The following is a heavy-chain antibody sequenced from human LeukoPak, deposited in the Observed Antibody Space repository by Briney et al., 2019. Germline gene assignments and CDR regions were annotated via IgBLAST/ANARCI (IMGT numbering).Heavy chain of an antibody. CDR3: AREGSTGRSFDY. V-gene: IGHV3-33*01. Sequence: GGSLRLSCAASGFTFSSYGMHWVRQAPGKGLEGVAVIWYDGSNKYYADSVKGRFTISRDNSKNTLYLQMNSLRAEDTAVYYCAREGSTGRSFDYWGQGTLVTVSS. J-gene: IGHJ4*02. CDR2: IWYDGSNK. CDR1: GFTFSSYG. D-gene: IGHD3-10*01.